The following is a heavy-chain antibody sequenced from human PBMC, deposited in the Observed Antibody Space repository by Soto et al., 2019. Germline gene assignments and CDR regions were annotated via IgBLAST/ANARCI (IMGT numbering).Heavy chain of an antibody. Sequence: PGGSLRLSCAASGFTFSSYSMGWARQAPGKGLEWLSYITSSGRTIYYADSVKGRFTISRDNSKNTLYLQMNSLRAEDTAVYYCAKDVLRFLEWLAFYGMDVWGQGTTVTVSS. J-gene: IGHJ6*02. CDR2: ITSSGRTI. CDR1: GFTFSSYS. CDR3: AKDVLRFLEWLAFYGMDV. D-gene: IGHD3-3*01. V-gene: IGHV3-48*01.